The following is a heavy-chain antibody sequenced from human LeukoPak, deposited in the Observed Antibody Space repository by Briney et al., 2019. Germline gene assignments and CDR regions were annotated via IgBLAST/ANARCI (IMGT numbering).Heavy chain of an antibody. J-gene: IGHJ4*02. CDR1: GFTLRSFW. V-gene: IGHV3-74*01. CDR3: ARDESVTGPTTFDY. Sequence: GGSLLLSCAASGFTLRSFWMHSVPQIPGKGLVWVSRIHTDERNIIYADSVKGRFTISRDSAKSTLYLQMNSLRAEDTAIYYCARDESVTGPTTFDYWGRGTLVTVSS. D-gene: IGHD6-19*01. CDR2: IHTDERNI.